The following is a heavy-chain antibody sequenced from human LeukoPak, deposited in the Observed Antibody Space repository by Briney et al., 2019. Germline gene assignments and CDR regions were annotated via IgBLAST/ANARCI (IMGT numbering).Heavy chain of an antibody. J-gene: IGHJ4*02. D-gene: IGHD2-15*01. Sequence: GGSLRLSCAASGFIFSGYEMNWVRQAPGKGLEWVSYISTSGSTIYYADSVKGRFTISRDNAKNSLYLQMSSLRAEDTAVYYCARDPSGSYFDYWGQGTLVTVSS. V-gene: IGHV3-48*03. CDR3: ARDPSGSYFDY. CDR2: ISTSGSTI. CDR1: GFIFSGYE.